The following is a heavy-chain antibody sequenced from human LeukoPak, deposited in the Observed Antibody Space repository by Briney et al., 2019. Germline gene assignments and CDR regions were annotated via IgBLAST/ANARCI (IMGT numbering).Heavy chain of an antibody. V-gene: IGHV3-21*01. CDR3: AKDPSGGSYYYGSGSFDY. J-gene: IGHJ4*02. CDR1: GFTFDDYG. Sequence: GGSLRLSCAASGFTFDDYGMSWVRQAPGKGLEWVSSISSSSIYIYYADSLKGRFTISRDNGKKSLYLQMNSLRAEDTAVYYCAKDPSGGSYYYGSGSFDYWGQGTLVTVSS. D-gene: IGHD3-10*01. CDR2: ISSSSIYI.